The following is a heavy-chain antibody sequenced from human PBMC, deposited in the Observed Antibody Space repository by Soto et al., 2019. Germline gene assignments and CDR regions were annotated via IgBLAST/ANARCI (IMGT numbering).Heavy chain of an antibody. CDR2: ISGSGGST. D-gene: IGHD6-13*01. CDR1: GLTFSSYA. J-gene: IGHJ4*02. V-gene: IGHV3-23*01. Sequence: GGSLRLSSAASGLTFSSYAMSWVRQAPGKGLEWVSAISGSGGSTYYADSVKGRFTISIDNSKNTLYLQMNSLRAEDTAVYYCAYSSTPFDYWGQGSLVTVSS. CDR3: AYSSTPFDY.